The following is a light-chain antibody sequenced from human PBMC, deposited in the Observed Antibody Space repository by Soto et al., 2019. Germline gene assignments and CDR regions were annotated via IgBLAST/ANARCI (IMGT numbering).Light chain of an antibody. V-gene: IGKV3-20*01. CDR1: QSVSSTY. Sequence: EVVLTQSPGTLSLSPGERATLSCRASQSVSSTYLAWYQQKPGQAPRLLIYGASNRATGIPDRFSGRGSGTDFTLTISRLEPEDSAIYYCQQYGDSPWTFGQGTKVEIK. J-gene: IGKJ1*01. CDR2: GAS. CDR3: QQYGDSPWT.